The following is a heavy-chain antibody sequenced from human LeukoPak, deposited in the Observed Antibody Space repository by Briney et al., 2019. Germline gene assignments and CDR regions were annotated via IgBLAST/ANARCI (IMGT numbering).Heavy chain of an antibody. CDR1: GFTFSSYS. CDR3: ARADGSGSYYPFDP. J-gene: IGHJ5*02. D-gene: IGHD3-10*01. Sequence: GGSLRLSCAASGFTFSSYSMNWVRQAPGKGLEWVSSISSSSSYIYYADSVKGRFTISRDNAKNSLYLQMNSLRAEDTAVYYCARADGSGSYYPFDPRGQGTLVTVSS. V-gene: IGHV3-21*01. CDR2: ISSSSSYI.